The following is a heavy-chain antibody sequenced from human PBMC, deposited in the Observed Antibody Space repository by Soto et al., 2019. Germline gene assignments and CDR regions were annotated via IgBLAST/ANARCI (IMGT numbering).Heavy chain of an antibody. CDR2: MNPNSGNT. Sequence: ARVKVSFKASGYAFTRYDIDWLRQATGQGLEWMGWMNPNSGNTGYAQKFQGRVTMTRNTSISTAYMELSSLRSEDTAVYYCARGYYGSGSYYGMDVWGQGTTVTVSS. V-gene: IGHV1-8*01. CDR1: GYAFTRYD. D-gene: IGHD3-10*01. J-gene: IGHJ6*02. CDR3: ARGYYGSGSYYGMDV.